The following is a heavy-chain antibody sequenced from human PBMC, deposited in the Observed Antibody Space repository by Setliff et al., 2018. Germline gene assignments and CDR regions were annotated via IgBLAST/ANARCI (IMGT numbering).Heavy chain of an antibody. CDR2: TTPIFTTA. CDR3: ARDREWIVGATYYYYGMDV. D-gene: IGHD1-26*01. V-gene: IGHV1-69*13. Sequence: ASVKVSCKTSRGTFSNYAISWVRQAPGQGLEWMGGTTPIFTTANYAQKFQGRVTITADESTSTAYMELSSLKSEDTAVYYCARDREWIVGATYYYYGMDVWGQGTTVTVSS. J-gene: IGHJ6*02. CDR1: RGTFSNYA.